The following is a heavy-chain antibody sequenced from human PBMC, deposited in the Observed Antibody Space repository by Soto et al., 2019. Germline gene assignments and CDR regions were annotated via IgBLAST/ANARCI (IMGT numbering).Heavy chain of an antibody. Sequence: QVQLVQSGAEVKKPGASVKVSCKASGYTFTSYHMHWVRQAPGQGLEWMGIINPSGGSTSYAQKFQGRVTMTRDTATSTVYMELSSLRSEDTAVYYCARDLNRVITYFDYWGQGTLVTVSS. CDR3: ARDLNRVITYFDY. D-gene: IGHD4-17*01. V-gene: IGHV1-46*01. CDR2: INPSGGST. CDR1: GYTFTSYH. J-gene: IGHJ4*02.